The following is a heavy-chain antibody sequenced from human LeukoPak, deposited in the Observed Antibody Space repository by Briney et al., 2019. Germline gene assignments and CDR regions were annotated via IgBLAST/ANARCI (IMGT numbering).Heavy chain of an antibody. Sequence: GGSLRLSCAASGFTFSNAWMSWVRQAPGKGLEWVGRIKSKTDGGTTDYAAPVKGRFTISRDDSKNTLYLQMNSLKTEDTAVYHCTTDESGSYLFSYYYYYMDVWGKGTTVTVSS. D-gene: IGHD1-26*01. J-gene: IGHJ6*03. CDR2: IKSKTDGGTT. CDR3: TTDESGSYLFSYYYYYMDV. V-gene: IGHV3-15*01. CDR1: GFTFSNAW.